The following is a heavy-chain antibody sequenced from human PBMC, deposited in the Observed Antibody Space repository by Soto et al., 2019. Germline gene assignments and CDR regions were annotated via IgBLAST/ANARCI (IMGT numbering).Heavy chain of an antibody. Sequence: PGGSLRLSCAASGFTFSSYAMHWVRQAPGKGLEWVAVISYDGSNKYYADSVKGRFTISRDNSKNTLYLQMNSLRAEDTAVYYCASAGYYGEPYYYGMDVWGQGTTVTVSS. D-gene: IGHD3-22*01. CDR2: ISYDGSNK. CDR1: GFTFSSYA. J-gene: IGHJ6*02. CDR3: ASAGYYGEPYYYGMDV. V-gene: IGHV3-30-3*01.